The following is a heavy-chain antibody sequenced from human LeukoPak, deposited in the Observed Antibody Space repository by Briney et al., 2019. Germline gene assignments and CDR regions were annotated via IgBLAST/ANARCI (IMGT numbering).Heavy chain of an antibody. J-gene: IGHJ6*02. CDR2: INPNSGGT. CDR1: GYTFTGYY. V-gene: IGHV1-2*02. Sequence: ASVKVSCKASGYTFTGYYMHWVRQAPGQGLEWMGWINPNSGGTNYAQKFQGRVTMTRDTSISTAYMELSRLRSDDTAAYYCAGEGGRHRGYDILTGYSRAYYYYGMDVWGQGTTVTVSS. CDR3: AGEGGRHRGYDILTGYSRAYYYYGMDV. D-gene: IGHD3-9*01.